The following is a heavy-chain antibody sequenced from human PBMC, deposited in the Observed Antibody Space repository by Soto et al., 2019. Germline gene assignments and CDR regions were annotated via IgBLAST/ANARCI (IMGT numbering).Heavy chain of an antibody. Sequence: QVQLQESGPGLVKPSETLSLTCTVSGGSISSYYWSWIRQPPVKGLEWIGYVYYSGNTYYNPSLKSRVSISVDTSKIQFSLKLSSVTAADTAVYYCAREGGGYYSADYWGQGTLVTVSS. CDR2: VYYSGNT. CDR1: GGSISSYY. V-gene: IGHV4-59*01. D-gene: IGHD1-26*01. J-gene: IGHJ4*02. CDR3: AREGGGYYSADY.